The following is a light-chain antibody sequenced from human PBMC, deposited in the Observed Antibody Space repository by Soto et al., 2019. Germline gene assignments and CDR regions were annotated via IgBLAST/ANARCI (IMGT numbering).Light chain of an antibody. CDR2: STS. CDR1: AGAVTSAYY. J-gene: IGLJ2*01. V-gene: IGLV7-43*01. CDR3: LLYDGGAQVL. Sequence: QAVVTQEPSLTVSPGGTVTLTCASSAGAVTSAYYTNWLQEKPGQAPRALIYSTSEKHSWTPARFSGSLLGGKAALTLSAAQPEDEADYDCLLYDGGAQVLFGGGTKLTVL.